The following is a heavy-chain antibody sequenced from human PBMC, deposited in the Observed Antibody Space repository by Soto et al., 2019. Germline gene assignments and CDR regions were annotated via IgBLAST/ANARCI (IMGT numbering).Heavy chain of an antibody. Sequence: QVQLVQSAAEVKKPGASVRVSCKASGYTFIRYGIAWVRQAPGQGLEWMGWISPYNDYTIYAQKLQGRVTMTADTSTRTVYMELRGLKLDATAVYSCARGGYYDNTWGKLSHYGLDVWGQGTSVTVSS. V-gene: IGHV1-18*01. CDR3: ARGGYYDNTWGKLSHYGLDV. CDR1: GYTFIRYG. CDR2: ISPYNDYT. D-gene: IGHD3-16*01. J-gene: IGHJ6*02.